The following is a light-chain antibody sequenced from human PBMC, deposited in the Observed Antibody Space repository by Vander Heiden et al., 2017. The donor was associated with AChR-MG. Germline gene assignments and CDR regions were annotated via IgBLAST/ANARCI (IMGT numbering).Light chain of an antibody. V-gene: IGLV1-40*01. CDR1: SSNIGARYD. J-gene: IGLJ2*01. CDR2: VNS. CDR3: QSYDSSLSGWV. Sequence: QSVLTQPPSVSGAPGQRVTISCTGSSSNIGARYDVHWYQQLPGTAPQLLIYVNSNRPSGVPDRFSGSKSGTSASLAITGLQAEDEADYYCQSYDSSLSGWVFGGGTKVTVL.